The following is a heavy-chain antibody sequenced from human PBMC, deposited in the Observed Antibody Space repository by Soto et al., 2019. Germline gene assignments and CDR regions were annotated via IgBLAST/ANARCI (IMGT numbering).Heavy chain of an antibody. CDR2: ISCSSSTI. CDR1: GFTFSSCS. Sequence: GGSLRLSCAASGFTFSSCSMNWVRQAPGKGLEWLSYISCSSSTIYYADSVKGRFTISRDSAKNSLYLQMNSLRAEDTAVYYCARGAYTVTTAWGQGTLVTVSS. V-gene: IGHV3-48*01. J-gene: IGHJ5*02. CDR3: ARGAYTVTTA. D-gene: IGHD4-17*01.